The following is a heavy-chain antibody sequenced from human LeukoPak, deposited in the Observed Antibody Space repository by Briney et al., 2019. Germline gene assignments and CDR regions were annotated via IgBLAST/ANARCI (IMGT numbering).Heavy chain of an antibody. CDR3: ASRERIAVAGTGNWFDP. CDR1: GGSISSYY. J-gene: IGHJ5*02. CDR2: IYYSGST. Sequence: SETLSLTCTVSGGSISSYYWSWIRQPPGKGLEWIGYIYYSGSTNYNPSLKSRVTISVDTSKNQFSLKLSSVTAADTAVYYCASRERIAVAGTGNWFDPWGQGTRVTVAS. V-gene: IGHV4-59*08. D-gene: IGHD6-19*01.